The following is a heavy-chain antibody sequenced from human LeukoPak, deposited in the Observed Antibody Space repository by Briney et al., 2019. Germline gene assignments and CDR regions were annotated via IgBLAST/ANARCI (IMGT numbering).Heavy chain of an antibody. CDR1: GFAFSRND. Sequence: GGSLRLSCAASGFAFSRNDMSWVRQAPGKGLEWVSSIGGSGTRTYYADSVKGRFTISRDTSKNTLYLQMNSLRAEDTAVYYCARLGPPYCSSTSCFSWFDPWGQGTLVTVSS. D-gene: IGHD2-2*01. V-gene: IGHV3-23*01. CDR3: ARLGPPYCSSTSCFSWFDP. CDR2: IGGSGTRT. J-gene: IGHJ5*02.